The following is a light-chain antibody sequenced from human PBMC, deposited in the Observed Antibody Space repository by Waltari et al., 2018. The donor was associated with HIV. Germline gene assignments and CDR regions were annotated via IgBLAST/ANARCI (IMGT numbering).Light chain of an antibody. Sequence: HSVLTQAPSASVTLGQRVTISCSGSISNIGTNPVSWFQQLPGMSPRLIIFSDSQRPSGVPDRFSASKSGTSASLAIDGLESGDEADYYCAARDDILSGSWVFGGGT. CDR3: AARDDILSGSWV. V-gene: IGLV1-44*01. CDR2: SDS. CDR1: ISNIGTNP. J-gene: IGLJ3*02.